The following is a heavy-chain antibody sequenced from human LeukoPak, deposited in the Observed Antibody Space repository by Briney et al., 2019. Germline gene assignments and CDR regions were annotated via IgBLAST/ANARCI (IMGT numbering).Heavy chain of an antibody. D-gene: IGHD6-19*01. V-gene: IGHV4-59*01. J-gene: IGHJ6*03. Sequence: SETLSLTCSVSGGSITDFYWSWIRQSPGKGLEYIGYTYHSGSTNYNPSLKSRVTISLDTSSNNFFLKMTSVSASDTAVYYCARRVGWPTTTYYYMDVWGKGTTVTIS. CDR3: ARRVGWPTTTYYYMDV. CDR2: TYHSGST. CDR1: GGSITDFY.